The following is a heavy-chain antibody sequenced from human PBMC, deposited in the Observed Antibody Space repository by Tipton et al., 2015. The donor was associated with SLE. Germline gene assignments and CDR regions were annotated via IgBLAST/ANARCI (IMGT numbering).Heavy chain of an antibody. CDR2: INHSGST. CDR1: GGSFSGYY. Sequence: TLSLTCAVYGGSFSGYYWSWIRQPPGKGLEWIGEINHSGSTNYNPSLKSRVTISVDTSKNQFSLKLSSVTAAGTAVYYCARGGGWELWYFDYWGQGTLVTVSS. J-gene: IGHJ4*02. V-gene: IGHV4-34*01. D-gene: IGHD1-26*01. CDR3: ARGGGWELWYFDY.